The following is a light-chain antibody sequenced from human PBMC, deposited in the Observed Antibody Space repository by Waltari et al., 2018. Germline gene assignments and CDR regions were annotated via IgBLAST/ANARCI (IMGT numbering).Light chain of an antibody. J-gene: IGKJ4*01. CDR3: QQYNSYPLS. CDR2: KAS. Sequence: DIQMTQSPSTLSASVGDRVTITCRASQSISNWLAWYQHKPGRAPKLLIYKASTLERGVPSTVSGSGSGTEFTLIISSLQPDDFATYYCQQYNSYPLSFGGGTRVEIK. V-gene: IGKV1-5*03. CDR1: QSISNW.